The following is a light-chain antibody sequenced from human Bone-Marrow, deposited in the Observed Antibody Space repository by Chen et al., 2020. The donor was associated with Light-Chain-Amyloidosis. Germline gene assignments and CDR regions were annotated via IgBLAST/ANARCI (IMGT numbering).Light chain of an antibody. V-gene: IGKV4-1*01. J-gene: IGKJ2*01. Sequence: EIVMTLHTDSLAVSLCERATINCKSSQSVLYSSNNKNYLAWYQQKPGQPPKLLIYWASTRESGVPDRFSGSGSGTDFTLTISSLQAEDVAVYYCQQYYSTPPYTFGQGTKLEIK. CDR3: QQYYSTPPYT. CDR1: QSVLYSSNNKNY. CDR2: WAS.